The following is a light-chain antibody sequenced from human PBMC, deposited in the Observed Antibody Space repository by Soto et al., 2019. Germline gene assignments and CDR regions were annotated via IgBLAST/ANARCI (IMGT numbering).Light chain of an antibody. Sequence: EIVLTQSPGTLSLSPGERATLSCRASQSVSSSYLAWYQQKPGQAPRLLIYGASSRATGFPDRFSGSGSGTDFTLPISRLEPEDFAVYYCQQYGSSPWTFGQGTKVEIK. J-gene: IGKJ1*01. CDR1: QSVSSSY. CDR2: GAS. V-gene: IGKV3-20*01. CDR3: QQYGSSPWT.